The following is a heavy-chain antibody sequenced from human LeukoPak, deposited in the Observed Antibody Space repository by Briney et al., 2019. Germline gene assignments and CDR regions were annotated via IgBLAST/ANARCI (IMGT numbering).Heavy chain of an antibody. CDR3: ARTKGIYGDDTPDAFDI. V-gene: IGHV3-11*04. D-gene: IGHD4-17*01. J-gene: IGHJ3*02. Sequence: KSGGSLRLSCAASGFTFSDYYMSWIRQAPGKGLEWVSYISSSGSTIYYADSVKGRFIISRDNAKNSLYLQMYSLRAEDTAVYYCARTKGIYGDDTPDAFDIWAQGTMVTVSS. CDR1: GFTFSDYY. CDR2: ISSSGSTI.